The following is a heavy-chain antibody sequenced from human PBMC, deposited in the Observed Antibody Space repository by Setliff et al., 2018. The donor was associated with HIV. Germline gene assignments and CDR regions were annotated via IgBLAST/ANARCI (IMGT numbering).Heavy chain of an antibody. CDR2: IYHSGST. CDR3: ASFFVTTVTNQDY. Sequence: PSETLSLTCTVSGYSISSDYYWGWIRQPPGKGLEWIGNIYHSGSTYYNPSLKSRVTISVDKSKNQFSLKLTSVTAADTAMYYCASFFVTTVTNQDYWGQGTPVTVSS. V-gene: IGHV4-38-2*02. J-gene: IGHJ4*02. D-gene: IGHD4-17*01. CDR1: GYSISSDYY.